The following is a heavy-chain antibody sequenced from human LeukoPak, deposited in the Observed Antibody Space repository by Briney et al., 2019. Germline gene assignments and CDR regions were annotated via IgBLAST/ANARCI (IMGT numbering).Heavy chain of an antibody. J-gene: IGHJ4*02. CDR1: GFTFSSYW. CDR3: AGDRGTKYYFDY. V-gene: IGHV3-7*01. CDR2: IKYDGSEK. Sequence: GGSLRLSCAASGFTFSSYWMSWVRQAPGKGLEWVANIKYDGSEKYYVDSVKGRFAISRDNAKDSLYLQMNSPRAEDTAVYYCAGDRGTKYYFDYWGQGTLVTVSS. D-gene: IGHD1-26*01.